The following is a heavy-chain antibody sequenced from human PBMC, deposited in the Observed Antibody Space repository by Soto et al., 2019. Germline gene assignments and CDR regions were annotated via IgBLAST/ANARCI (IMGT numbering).Heavy chain of an antibody. D-gene: IGHD3-3*01. J-gene: IGHJ4*02. CDR1: GYSFTSHW. CDR3: ARESVFGVVIIPAYEFDY. CDR2: IYPGDSDT. V-gene: IGHV5-51*01. Sequence: GESLKISCKGSGYSFTSHWIGWVRQMPGKGLEGMGIIYPGDSDTRYSPSFQGQVTISPDKSIGTAYQQWSSLKASETAMYYCARESVFGVVIIPAYEFDYWGQGTLVTVSS.